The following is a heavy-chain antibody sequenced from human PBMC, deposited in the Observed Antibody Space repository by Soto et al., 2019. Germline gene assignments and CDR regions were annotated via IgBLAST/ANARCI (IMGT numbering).Heavy chain of an antibody. Sequence: EVQLVESGGGLVQPGGSLRLSCAASTFTFSNHWMSWVRQAPGKGPEWVANITQGGSAKYYLDSVKGRFTISRDNAKNSLDLQMNSLRAEDTAVYYCARIYCSTTSCYIDYWGQGSLVTVSS. D-gene: IGHD2-2*02. J-gene: IGHJ4*02. CDR3: ARIYCSTTSCYIDY. V-gene: IGHV3-7*01. CDR2: ITQGGSAK. CDR1: TFTFSNHW.